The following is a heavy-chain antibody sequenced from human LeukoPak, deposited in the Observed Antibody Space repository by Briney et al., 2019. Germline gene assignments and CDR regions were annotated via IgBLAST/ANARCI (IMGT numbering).Heavy chain of an antibody. Sequence: SQTLSLTCAISGDSVSTNSATWTWLRQSPSRGLEWLGRIYYRSKWYNDYAVSMKSRITINPDTSKNQFSLQLNSVTPEDTAVYYCARLVGASWFDSWGQGTLDTVSS. CDR2: IYYRSKWYN. CDR3: ARLVGASWFDS. V-gene: IGHV6-1*01. D-gene: IGHD1-26*01. CDR1: GDSVSTNSAT. J-gene: IGHJ5*01.